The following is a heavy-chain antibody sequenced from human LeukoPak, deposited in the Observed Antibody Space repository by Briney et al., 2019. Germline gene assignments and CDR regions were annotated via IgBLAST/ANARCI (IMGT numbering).Heavy chain of an antibody. CDR2: VHFSGTT. J-gene: IGHJ4*02. Sequence: PSETLSLTCTVSSATVTSHHWAWIRQPAGQGLEWGGRVHFSGTTNSNPSLRSRIAISLNRSKKEISLPLKLVSAADTAVYYCARDESSRDAGGGYHDWGGGVLVTVSS. CDR3: ARDESSRDAGGGYHD. D-gene: IGHD2-15*01. CDR1: SATVTSHH. V-gene: IGHV4-4*07.